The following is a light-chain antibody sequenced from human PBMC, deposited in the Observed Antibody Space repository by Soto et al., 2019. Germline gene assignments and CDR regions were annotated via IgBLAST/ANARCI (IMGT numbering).Light chain of an antibody. CDR3: AAWDDSLNGSYV. V-gene: IGLV1-44*01. J-gene: IGLJ1*01. CDR2: SNN. Sequence: TQPPPPSGAPPQRGPISFFGKRPPNGSNTVNWYQQLPGTAPKLLIYSNNQRPSGVPDRFSGSKSGTSASLAISGLQSEDEADYYCAAWDDSLNGSYVFGTGTKVTVL. CDR1: RPPNGSNT.